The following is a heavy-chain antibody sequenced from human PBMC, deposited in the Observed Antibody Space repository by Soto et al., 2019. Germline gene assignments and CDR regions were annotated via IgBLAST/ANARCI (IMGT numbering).Heavy chain of an antibody. D-gene: IGHD3-3*01. J-gene: IGHJ6*02. Sequence: PGGSLRLSCAASGFTFSSYEMNWVRQAPGQWLEWVSYISDSGGTVYYADSVKGRFTVSRDNAQNSVYLQMNSLRTEDTAVYYCARDLLHYDFWSGYSAYFYYGMDVWGPGXTVTVYS. CDR3: ARDLLHYDFWSGYSAYFYYGMDV. CDR2: ISDSGGTV. CDR1: GFTFSSYE. V-gene: IGHV3-48*03.